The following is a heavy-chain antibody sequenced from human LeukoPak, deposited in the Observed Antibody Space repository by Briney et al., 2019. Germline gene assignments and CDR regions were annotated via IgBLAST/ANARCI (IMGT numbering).Heavy chain of an antibody. Sequence: GGSLRLSCAASGFTFSSYAMHWVRQAPGKGLEWVSLISGDGGSTYYADSVKGRFTISRDNSKNSLYLQMNSLRTEDTALYYCAKDIELTGTGGYFDYWGQGTLVTVSS. J-gene: IGHJ4*02. CDR2: ISGDGGST. D-gene: IGHD1-7*01. CDR1: GFTFSSYA. V-gene: IGHV3-43*02. CDR3: AKDIELTGTGGYFDY.